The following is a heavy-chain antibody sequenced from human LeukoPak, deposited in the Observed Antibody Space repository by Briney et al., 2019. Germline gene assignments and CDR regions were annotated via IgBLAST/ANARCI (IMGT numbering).Heavy chain of an antibody. CDR2: ISSSSSTI. D-gene: IGHD2-15*01. CDR1: GFTFSSYS. CDR3: ARDWVVAAFDY. J-gene: IGHJ4*02. Sequence: PGGSLRLSCAASGFTFSSYSMNWVRQAPGKGLEWVSYISSSSSTIYYADSVKGRFTISRDNAKNSLYLQMNSLRAEGTAVYYCARDWVVAAFDYWGQGTLVTVSS. V-gene: IGHV3-48*01.